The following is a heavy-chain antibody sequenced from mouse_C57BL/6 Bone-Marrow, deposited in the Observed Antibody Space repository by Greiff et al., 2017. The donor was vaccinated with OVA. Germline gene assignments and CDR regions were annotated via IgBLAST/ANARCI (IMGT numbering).Heavy chain of an antibody. V-gene: IGHV5-4*01. J-gene: IGHJ1*03. CDR2: ISAGGSYT. CDR3: ARFKGYFDV. CDR1: GFTFSSYA. Sequence: EVQGVESGGGLVKPGGSLKLSCAASGFTFSSYAMSWVRQTPEKRLEWVATISAGGSYTYYPDNVKGRFTLARDKAKNNLYLQMSDLKSEDTDRYDCARFKGYFDVWGTGTTVTVSS.